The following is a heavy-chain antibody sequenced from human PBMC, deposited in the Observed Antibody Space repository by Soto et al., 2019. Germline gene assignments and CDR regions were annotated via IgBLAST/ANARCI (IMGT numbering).Heavy chain of an antibody. CDR2: INDSGIT. J-gene: IGHJ6*02. V-gene: IGHV4-34*01. D-gene: IGHD6-6*01. CDR3: ARGRSSVPDRRGIGYYGLDV. CDR1: GGSFSGYY. Sequence: QVQLQQWGAEVLKPSETLSLTCVVNGGSFSGYYWSWIRQPPGKGLEWIGEINDSGITDSNPSLESRVTMSVDMSKNQFSLNLSSVTAADTAVYHCARGRSSVPDRRGIGYYGLDVWGQGTTVTLSS.